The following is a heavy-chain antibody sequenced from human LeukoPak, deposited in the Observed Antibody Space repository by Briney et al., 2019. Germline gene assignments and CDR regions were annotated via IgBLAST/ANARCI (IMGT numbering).Heavy chain of an antibody. CDR2: VYYSGST. CDR3: ARHLVRGSYPDYFDY. J-gene: IGHJ4*02. D-gene: IGHD1-26*01. Sequence: SETLSLTCTVSGGSISSSSYYWGWIRQPPGKGLEWIGSVYYSGSTHYNPSLKSRVSISVDSSKNQFSLKLSSVTAADTAVYYCARHLVRGSYPDYFDYWGQGTPVTVSS. CDR1: GGSISSSSYY. V-gene: IGHV4-39*01.